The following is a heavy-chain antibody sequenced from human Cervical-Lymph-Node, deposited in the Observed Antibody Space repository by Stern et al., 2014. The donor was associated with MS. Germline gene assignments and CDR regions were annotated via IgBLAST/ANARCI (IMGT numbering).Heavy chain of an antibody. CDR1: GGSVTYYY. D-gene: IGHD2-8*02. CDR3: ARLVAHSWFDP. Sequence: QVQLQESGPGLVKPSETLSLTCSVSGGSVTYYYWTWIRQSPGKGLEWIGYVYSSGKTSYNPSLRSRVTISLDMSKNEFSLELTSVTAADAAVYYCARLVAHSWFDPWGQGTLVTVPS. CDR2: VYSSGKT. V-gene: IGHV4-59*02. J-gene: IGHJ5*02.